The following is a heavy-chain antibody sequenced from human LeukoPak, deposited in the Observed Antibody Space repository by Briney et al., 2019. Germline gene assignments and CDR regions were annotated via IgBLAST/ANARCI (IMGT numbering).Heavy chain of an antibody. CDR2: ISAYNGNT. Sequence: GASVKVSCKASGYTFTSYGISWVRHAPGQGLEWMGWISAYNGNTNYAQKLQGRVTMTTDTSTSTAYMQLRSLRSDDTAVYYCARVGGCSGGSCYSDYYYYMDVWGKGTTVTVSS. J-gene: IGHJ6*03. D-gene: IGHD2-15*01. CDR1: GYTFTSYG. CDR3: ARVGGCSGGSCYSDYYYYMDV. V-gene: IGHV1-18*01.